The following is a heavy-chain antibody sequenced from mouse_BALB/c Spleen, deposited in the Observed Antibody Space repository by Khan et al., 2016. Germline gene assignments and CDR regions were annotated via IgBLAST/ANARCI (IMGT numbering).Heavy chain of an antibody. V-gene: IGHV1-80*01. CDR1: GYVCSSYW. J-gene: IGHJ3*01. Sequence: QVQLKQSRAELMRPGSSVKISCKASGYVCSSYWMNWVKQRPGQGLDGIGQIYPGDGDTSYKGQFKGKVTLAADKSSSTANRQLSSLTSEDSAVYFCERGTPLAGWGLGPLVTVCA. CDR2: IYPGDGDT. CDR3: ERGTPLAG. D-gene: IGHD2-14*01.